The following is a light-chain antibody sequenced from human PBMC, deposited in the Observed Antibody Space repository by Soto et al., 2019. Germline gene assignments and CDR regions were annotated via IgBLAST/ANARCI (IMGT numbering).Light chain of an antibody. Sequence: DIQMTQSPSSLSASLGDRVTITCQASQDINTYVNWYQHKPGRAPDLLITDASRLETGVPSRFSGSGSGTDFTFTISGLQPEDIATYYCQQYNNPPYTFGQGTKVDIK. V-gene: IGKV1-33*01. J-gene: IGKJ1*01. CDR1: QDINTY. CDR2: DAS. CDR3: QQYNNPPYT.